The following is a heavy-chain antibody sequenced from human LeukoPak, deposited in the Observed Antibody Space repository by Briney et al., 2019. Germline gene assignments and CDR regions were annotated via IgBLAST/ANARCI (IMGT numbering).Heavy chain of an antibody. J-gene: IGHJ4*02. CDR2: ISWNSGSI. Sequence: GGSLRLSCAASGFTFDDYAMHWVRQAPGKGLEWVSGISWNSGSIGYADSVKGRFTISRDNAKNSLYLQMNSLRAEDMALYYCAKASGVRTHHHYYDSRGGYFDYWGQGTLVTVSS. V-gene: IGHV3-9*03. CDR1: GFTFDDYA. D-gene: IGHD3-22*01. CDR3: AKASGVRTHHHYYDSRGGYFDY.